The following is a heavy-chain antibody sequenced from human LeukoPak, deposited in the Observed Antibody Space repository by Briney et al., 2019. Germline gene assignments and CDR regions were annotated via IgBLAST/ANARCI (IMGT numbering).Heavy chain of an antibody. Sequence: ASVKASCKASGYTFTGYYMHWVRQAPGQGLEWMGWINPNSGGTNYAQKFQGRVTMTRDTSISTAYMELSRLRSDDTAVYYCARSVVRGVSPHFDYWGQGTLVTVSS. D-gene: IGHD3-10*01. V-gene: IGHV1-2*02. J-gene: IGHJ4*02. CDR2: INPNSGGT. CDR3: ARSVVRGVSPHFDY. CDR1: GYTFTGYY.